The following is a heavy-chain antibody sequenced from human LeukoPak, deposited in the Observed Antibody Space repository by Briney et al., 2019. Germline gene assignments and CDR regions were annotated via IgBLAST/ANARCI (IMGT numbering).Heavy chain of an antibody. CDR1: GFSFSDYY. CDR3: ARGHYGMDV. J-gene: IGHJ6*02. Sequence: GGSLRLSCAASGFSFSDYYMTWICQAPGRGLECVSYISTSSSDTNYADSVKGRFTISRDNSKNSLYLQMNSLRAEDTAVYYCARGHYGMDVWGQGTTVTVSS. V-gene: IGHV3-11*06. CDR2: ISTSSSDT.